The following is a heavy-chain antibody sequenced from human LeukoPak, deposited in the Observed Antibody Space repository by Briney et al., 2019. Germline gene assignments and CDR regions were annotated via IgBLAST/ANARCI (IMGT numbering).Heavy chain of an antibody. V-gene: IGHV3-48*03. D-gene: IGHD2-15*01. J-gene: IGHJ4*02. CDR3: ARDLCSGGSCYLFDY. CDR1: GFTFSSYE. Sequence: PGGSLRLSCAASGFTFSSYEMNWVRQAPGKGLEWVSYISSSGSTIYYADSVKGRFTISRDNSKNTLYLQMNSLRAEDTAVYYCARDLCSGGSCYLFDYWDQGTLVTVSS. CDR2: ISSSGSTI.